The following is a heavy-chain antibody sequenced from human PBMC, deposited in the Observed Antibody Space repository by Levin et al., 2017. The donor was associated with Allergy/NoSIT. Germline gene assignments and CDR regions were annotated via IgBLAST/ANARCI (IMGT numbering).Heavy chain of an antibody. CDR3: AREAVLTQYYYYYGMDV. CDR1: GGSISSYY. CDR2: IYTSGST. V-gene: IGHV4-4*07. D-gene: IGHD2-8*02. J-gene: IGHJ6*02. Sequence: SETLSLTCTVSGGSISSYYWSWIRQPAGKGLEWIGRIYTSGSTNYNPSLKSRVTMSVDTSKNQFSLKLSSVTAADTAVYYCAREAVLTQYYYYYGMDVWGQGTTVTVSS.